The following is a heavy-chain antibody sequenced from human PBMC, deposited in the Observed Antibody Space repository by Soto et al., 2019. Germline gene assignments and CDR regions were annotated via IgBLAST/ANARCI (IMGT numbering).Heavy chain of an antibody. CDR1: GFTFSACS. CDR2: ISSNSRYI. V-gene: IGHV3-21*01. Sequence: EVQLVKWGGGLVKPGGSLRLSCAVSGFTFSACSMNWVRQAPGKGLEWVSSISSNSRYIYYADSVKGRFTISRDNAKNSLYLQMNSLRAEDTAVYYCARDGRGWSRDHWGQGTLVTVSS. CDR3: ARDGRGWSRDH. D-gene: IGHD6-19*01. J-gene: IGHJ4*02.